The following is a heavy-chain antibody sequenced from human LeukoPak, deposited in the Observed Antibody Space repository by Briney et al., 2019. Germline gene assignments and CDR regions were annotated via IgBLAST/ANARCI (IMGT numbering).Heavy chain of an antibody. J-gene: IGHJ4*02. D-gene: IGHD6-19*01. CDR3: ARNPIAVAEGYDY. CDR1: GYTFTSYD. Sequence: SVKVSCKASGYTFTSYDINWVRQAPGQGLEWMGGIIPIFGTANYAQKFQGRVTITADESTSTAYMELSSLRSEDTAVYYCARNPIAVAEGYDYWGQGTLVTVSS. V-gene: IGHV1-69*13. CDR2: IIPIFGTA.